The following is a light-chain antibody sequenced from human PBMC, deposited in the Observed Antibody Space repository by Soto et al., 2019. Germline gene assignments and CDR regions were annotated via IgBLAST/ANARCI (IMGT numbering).Light chain of an antibody. V-gene: IGLV2-14*01. CDR3: CSYTTSSTRV. Sequence: QSALTQPASVSGSPGQSIAISCTGSSSDVGFYNYVSWYQQHPGKVPKLIIYEVTNRPSGVSNRFSGSKSGNTASLTISGPQAEDEADYYCCSYTTSSTRVFGSGTKLTVL. CDR1: SSDVGFYNY. CDR2: EVT. J-gene: IGLJ1*01.